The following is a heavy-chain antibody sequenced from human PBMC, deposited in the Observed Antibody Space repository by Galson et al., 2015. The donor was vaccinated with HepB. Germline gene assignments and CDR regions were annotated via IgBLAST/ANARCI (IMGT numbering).Heavy chain of an antibody. Sequence: SLRLSCAVSGITFSDYFMDWVRQAPGKGLEWIGRSRNRVKSYTTEYAASVKGRFTISRDHTKNSLYLQMNSLKTEDTAVYFCVALYTGRSYSDNWGQGTLLTVSS. V-gene: IGHV3-72*01. CDR3: VALYTGRSYSDN. D-gene: IGHD1-26*01. CDR1: GITFSDYF. J-gene: IGHJ4*02. CDR2: SRNRVKSYTT.